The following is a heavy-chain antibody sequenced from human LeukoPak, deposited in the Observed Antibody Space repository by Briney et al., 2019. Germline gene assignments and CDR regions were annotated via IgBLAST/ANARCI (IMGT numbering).Heavy chain of an antibody. CDR1: GFTFSNYW. V-gene: IGHV3-7*02. CDR3: ASGGYYHGY. J-gene: IGHJ4*02. D-gene: IGHD5-18*01. CDR2: IKQDGGEN. Sequence: VGSLRVSCAVSGFTFSNYWMSWVRQAPGKGLEWVAKIKQDGGENYYVDSVKGRFTISRDNAKNSLFLQMNSLRAEDTAVYYCASGGYYHGYWGQGTLGTASS.